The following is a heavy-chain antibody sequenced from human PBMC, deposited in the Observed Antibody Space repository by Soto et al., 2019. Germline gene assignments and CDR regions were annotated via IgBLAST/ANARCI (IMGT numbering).Heavy chain of an antibody. CDR3: ARHRGSNYTGFEP. CDR1: EVPFSDSG. Sequence: CGAAEVPFSDSGRSWISKTPGKGLEWVSYISSSSSYTNYADSVEGRFTISRDNAKNSLYLQMNSLRAEDTAVYYCARHRGSNYTGFEPWGQGTLVPVSS. D-gene: IGHD1-26*01. J-gene: IGHJ5*02. CDR2: ISSSSSYT. V-gene: IGHV3-11*06.